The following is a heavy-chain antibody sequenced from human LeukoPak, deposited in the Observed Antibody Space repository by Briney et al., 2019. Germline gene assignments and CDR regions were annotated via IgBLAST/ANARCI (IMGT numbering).Heavy chain of an antibody. V-gene: IGHV4-30-2*01. CDR2: IYRSGST. CDR1: GGSISSGGYS. Sequence: PSETLSLTCAVSGGSISSGGYSWSWIRQPPGKGLEWIGYIYRSGSTYYNPSLKSRVTISVDRSKNQFSLKLSSVTAADTAVYYCARASITMARGAFDIWGQGTMVTASS. CDR3: ARASITMARGAFDI. D-gene: IGHD3-10*01. J-gene: IGHJ3*02.